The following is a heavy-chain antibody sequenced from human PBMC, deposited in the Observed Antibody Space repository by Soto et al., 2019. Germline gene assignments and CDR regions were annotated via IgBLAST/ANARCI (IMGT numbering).Heavy chain of an antibody. D-gene: IGHD4-17*01. J-gene: IGHJ5*02. CDR1: GYTFTSYY. CDR2: INPSGGST. Sequence: ASVKVSCKASGYTFTSYYMHWVRQAPGQGLEWMGIINPSGGSTSYAQKFQGRVTMTRDTSTSTVYMELSSLRSEDTAVYYCAREDYGDYDWFDPWGQGTLGTVS. CDR3: AREDYGDYDWFDP. V-gene: IGHV1-46*01.